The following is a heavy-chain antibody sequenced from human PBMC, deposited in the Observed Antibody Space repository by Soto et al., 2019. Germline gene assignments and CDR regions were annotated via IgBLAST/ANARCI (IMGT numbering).Heavy chain of an antibody. CDR1: GYSFTSYW. V-gene: IGHV5-10-1*01. CDR2: MDPSDSYT. Sequence: GESLKISCKGSGYSFTSYWISWVRQMPGKGLEWMGRMDPSDSYTNYSPSFQGHATISADKSISTAYLQWSILKASDTAMYYCASGISARQNYYYGMVDWVQASTVTV. CDR3: ASGISARQNYYYGMVD. D-gene: IGHD6-6*01. J-gene: IGHJ6*02.